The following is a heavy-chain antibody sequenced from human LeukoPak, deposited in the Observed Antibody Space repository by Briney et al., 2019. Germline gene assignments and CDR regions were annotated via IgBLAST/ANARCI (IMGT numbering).Heavy chain of an antibody. Sequence: SQTLSLTCTVSGGSISSGSYYWGWIRQPPGKGLDWIGSIYYTGNTYYNPSLKSRVTISVDTSKNQFSLNLSSVTAADTAVFYCARHVYDSSAYYSFDYWGQGTLVTVSS. D-gene: IGHD3-22*01. CDR3: ARHVYDSSAYYSFDY. CDR2: IYYTGNT. V-gene: IGHV4-39*01. CDR1: GGSISSGSYY. J-gene: IGHJ4*02.